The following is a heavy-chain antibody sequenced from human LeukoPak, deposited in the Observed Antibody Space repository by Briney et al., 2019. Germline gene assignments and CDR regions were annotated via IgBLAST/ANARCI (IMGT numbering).Heavy chain of an antibody. CDR2: ISWNSGSI. V-gene: IGHV3-9*03. J-gene: IGHJ4*02. D-gene: IGHD6-19*01. CDR3: AKGRNSAVAGLFGY. Sequence: GRSLRLSCAASGFTFDDYAMHWVRQAPGKGLEWVSGISWNSGSIGYADSVKGRFTISRDNGKNSLYLQMNSLRAEDMALYYCAKGRNSAVAGLFGYWGQGTLVTVSS. CDR1: GFTFDDYA.